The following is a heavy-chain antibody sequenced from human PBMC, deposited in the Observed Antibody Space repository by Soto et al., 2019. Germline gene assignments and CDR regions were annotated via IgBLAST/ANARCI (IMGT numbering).Heavy chain of an antibody. Sequence: ASVKVSCKASGYTFTGYYMHWVRQAPGQGLEWMGWINPNSGGTNYAQKFQGWVTMTRDTSISTAYMELSRLRSDDTAVYYCARASGYYPSGMDVGGQGTTVTVS. CDR1: GYTFTGYY. CDR2: INPNSGGT. CDR3: ARASGYYPSGMDV. D-gene: IGHD3-3*01. J-gene: IGHJ6*02. V-gene: IGHV1-2*04.